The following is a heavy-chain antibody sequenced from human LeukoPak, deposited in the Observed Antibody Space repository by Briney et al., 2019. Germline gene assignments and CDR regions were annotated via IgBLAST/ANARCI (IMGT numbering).Heavy chain of an antibody. CDR1: GFTFSSYA. CDR2: ISSNGGST. V-gene: IGHV3-64D*06. D-gene: IGHD3-9*01. Sequence: GGSLRLSCSASGFTFSSYAMHWVRQAPGKGLEYVSAISSNGGSTYYADSVKGSFTISRDNSKNMLYLQMSSLRAEDTAVYYCVKGMEDYDILTGVLDVWGQGTTVTVSS. CDR3: VKGMEDYDILTGVLDV. J-gene: IGHJ6*02.